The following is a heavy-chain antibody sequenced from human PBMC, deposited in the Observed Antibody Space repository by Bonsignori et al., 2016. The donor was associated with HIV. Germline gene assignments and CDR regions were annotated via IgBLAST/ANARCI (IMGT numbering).Heavy chain of an antibody. Sequence: SETLSLTCTVSGGSISSYYWSWIRQPAGKGLEWIGRIYTSGSTNYNPSLKSRVTMSVDTSKNQFSLKLSSVTAADTAVYYCTGVTIFGDDDAFDIWGQGTMVTVSS. D-gene: IGHD3-3*01. V-gene: IGHV4-4*07. J-gene: IGHJ3*02. CDR3: TGVTIFGDDDAFDI. CDR2: IYTSGST. CDR1: GGSISSYY.